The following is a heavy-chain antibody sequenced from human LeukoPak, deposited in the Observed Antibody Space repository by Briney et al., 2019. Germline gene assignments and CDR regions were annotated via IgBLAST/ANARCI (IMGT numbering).Heavy chain of an antibody. CDR3: AREDIVVVPAAIRDNWFDP. Sequence: SETLSLTCTVSGGSISSYYWSWIRQPPGKGLEWIGYIYYSGSTYYNPSLKSRVTISVDTSKNQFSLKLSSVTAADTAVYYCAREDIVVVPAAIRDNWFDPWGQGTLVTVSS. CDR1: GGSISSYY. D-gene: IGHD2-2*02. J-gene: IGHJ5*02. CDR2: IYYSGST. V-gene: IGHV4-59*12.